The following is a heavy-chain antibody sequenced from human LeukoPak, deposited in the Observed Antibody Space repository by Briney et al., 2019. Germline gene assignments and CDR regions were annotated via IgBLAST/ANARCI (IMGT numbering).Heavy chain of an antibody. CDR2: IYYSGST. CDR1: GGSISSSSYY. D-gene: IGHD3-10*01. V-gene: IGHV4-39*01. CDR3: ALSPAYGVSEYYFDY. Sequence: SETLSLTXTVSGGSISSSSYYWGWIRQPPGKGLEWIGSIYYSGSTYYNPSLKSRVTISVDTSKNQFSLKLSSVTAADTAVYYCALSPAYGVSEYYFDYWGQGTLVTVSS. J-gene: IGHJ4*02.